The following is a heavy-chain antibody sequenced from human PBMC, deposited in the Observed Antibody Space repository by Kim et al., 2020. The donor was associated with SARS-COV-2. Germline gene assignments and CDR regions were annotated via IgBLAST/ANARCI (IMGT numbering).Heavy chain of an antibody. CDR1: RFMFSSYG. D-gene: IGHD6-13*01. V-gene: IGHV3-30*03. CDR3: VRDRGTAAAGDVPGDY. Sequence: GGSLRLSCATSRFMFSSYGMRWVRQAPGKGLEWVGLISYDGGNKYYADSVKGRFTISRDNSKDTLSLQMNSLTAADTAVYYCVRDRGTAAAGDVPGDYWGQGTLVTVSS. J-gene: IGHJ4*02. CDR2: ISYDGGNK.